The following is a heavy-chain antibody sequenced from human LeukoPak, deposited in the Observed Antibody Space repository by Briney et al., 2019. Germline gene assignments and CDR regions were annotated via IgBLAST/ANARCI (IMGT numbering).Heavy chain of an antibody. CDR1: GFTFSSYG. J-gene: IGHJ3*02. D-gene: IGHD3-22*01. CDR2: IRYDGSNK. Sequence: GGSLRLSCAASGFTFSSYGMHWVRQAPGKGLEWVAFIRYDGSNKYYADSVKGRFTISRDNSKNTLYLQMNSLRAEDTAVYYCAKLTITYYYDNEGAFDIWGQGTMVTVSS. CDR3: AKLTITYYYDNEGAFDI. V-gene: IGHV3-30*02.